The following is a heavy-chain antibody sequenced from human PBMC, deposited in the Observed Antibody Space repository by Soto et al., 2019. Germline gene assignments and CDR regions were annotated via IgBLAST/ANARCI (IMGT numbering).Heavy chain of an antibody. CDR1: GGSISSSSYY. CDR2: IYYSGST. CDR3: ARPSFPREKPRDVDIVVVPAAIRFSYYGMDV. D-gene: IGHD2-2*02. Sequence: PSETLSLTCTVSGGSISSSSYYWGWFRQPPGKGLEWIWSIYYSGSTYYNPSLKSRVTISVDKSKXXFXLKLSSVTAVDTAVYYCARPSFPREKPRDVDIVVVPAAIRFSYYGMDVWGQGTTVTVSS. V-gene: IGHV4-39*01. J-gene: IGHJ6*02.